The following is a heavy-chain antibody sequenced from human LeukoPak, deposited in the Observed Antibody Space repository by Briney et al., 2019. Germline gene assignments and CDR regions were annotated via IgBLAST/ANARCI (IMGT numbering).Heavy chain of an antibody. D-gene: IGHD3-10*01. V-gene: IGHV4-34*01. CDR3: ARGPYYGSGSFPY. CDR1: GESFSGYY. J-gene: IGHJ4*02. CDR2: INHSGST. Sequence: SETLSLTCAVYGESFSGYYWNWIRQPPGKGLEWVGGINHSGSTNYNPSLKSRVTMSVATSKNQFTLKLSPVTAADTAVYYCARGPYYGSGSFPYWGQGTLVTVSS.